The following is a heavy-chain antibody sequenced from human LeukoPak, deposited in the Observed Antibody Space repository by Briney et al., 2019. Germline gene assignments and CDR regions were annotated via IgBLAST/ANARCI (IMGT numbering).Heavy chain of an antibody. V-gene: IGHV4-39*01. D-gene: IGHD2-2*01. CDR1: GGSISSSSYY. CDR3: ASNTAANYYYYYMDV. Sequence: SETLSLTYTVSGGSISSSSYYWGWIRQPPGKGLEWIGSIYYSGSTYYNPSLKSRVTISVDTSKNQFSLKLSSVTAADTAVYYCASNTAANYYYYYMDVWGKGTTVTISS. CDR2: IYYSGST. J-gene: IGHJ6*03.